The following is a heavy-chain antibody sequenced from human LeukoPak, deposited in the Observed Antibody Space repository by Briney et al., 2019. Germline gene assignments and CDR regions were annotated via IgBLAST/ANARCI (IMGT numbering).Heavy chain of an antibody. CDR2: IYTSGST. V-gene: IGHV4-4*09. J-gene: IGHJ4*02. CDR3: AAQSSGWEYYYFDY. CDR1: GGSISSYY. Sequence: SETLSLTCTVSGGSISSYYWSWIRQPPGKGLEWIGYIYTSGSTNYNPSLKSRVTISVDTSKNQFSLKLSSVTAADTAVYYCAAQSSGWEYYYFDYWGQGNLVTVSS. D-gene: IGHD6-19*01.